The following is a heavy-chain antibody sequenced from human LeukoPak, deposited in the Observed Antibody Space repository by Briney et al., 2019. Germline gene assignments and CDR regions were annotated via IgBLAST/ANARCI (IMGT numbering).Heavy chain of an antibody. J-gene: IGHJ4*02. D-gene: IGHD4-17*01. Sequence: PGRSLRLSCAASGFTFSSYGMHWVRQAPGKGLEWVAVISYDGSNKYYADSVKGRFTIFRDNSKNTLYLQMNSLRAEDTAVYYCAKDQDYGDYSFDYWGQGTLVTVSS. CDR2: ISYDGSNK. CDR3: AKDQDYGDYSFDY. V-gene: IGHV3-30*18. CDR1: GFTFSSYG.